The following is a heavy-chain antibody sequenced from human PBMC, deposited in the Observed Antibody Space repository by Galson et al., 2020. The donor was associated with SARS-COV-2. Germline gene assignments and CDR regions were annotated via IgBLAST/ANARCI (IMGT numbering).Heavy chain of an antibody. Sequence: GESLKISCAASGFTFSSYAMSWVRQAPGKGLEWVSIISGSGGSIYYADSVKGRFTISRDNSKNTLYLQMNSLRGEDTAVYYCAKGQYQLLSYYFDYWGQGTLVTVSS. J-gene: IGHJ4*02. V-gene: IGHV3-23*01. CDR2: ISGSGGSI. CDR3: AKGQYQLLSYYFDY. CDR1: GFTFSSYA. D-gene: IGHD2-2*01.